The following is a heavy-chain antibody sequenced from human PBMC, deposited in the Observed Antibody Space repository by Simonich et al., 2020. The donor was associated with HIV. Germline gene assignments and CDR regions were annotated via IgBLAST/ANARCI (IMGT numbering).Heavy chain of an antibody. CDR1: GGSFSGYY. CDR2: IYLSGST. Sequence: QVQLQQGGAGLLKPSETLSLTCAVYGGSFSGYYWSWIRQPPGKGLEWIGSIYLSGSTYYTPALKSRVTISVDTSKNQFSLKMSSLTAADTAVYYCYGDYGEYYFDHWSQGTLVTVSS. CDR3: YGDYGEYYFDH. J-gene: IGHJ4*02. V-gene: IGHV4-34*03. D-gene: IGHD4-17*01.